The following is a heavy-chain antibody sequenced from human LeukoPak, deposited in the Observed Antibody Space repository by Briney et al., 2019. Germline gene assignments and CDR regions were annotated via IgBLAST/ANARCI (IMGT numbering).Heavy chain of an antibody. Sequence: GSLRLSCAASGFTFSSNAMSWVRPPPGEGRGWDSAISSGVGSTYYADSVKGRFTTSRDNSKNTLYLQMNSLRAEDAAVYYCAKDLLMVRGAGYWGQGTLVTVSS. CDR2: ISSGVGST. J-gene: IGHJ4*02. CDR3: AKDLLMVRGAGY. D-gene: IGHD3-10*01. CDR1: GFTFSSNA. V-gene: IGHV3-23*01.